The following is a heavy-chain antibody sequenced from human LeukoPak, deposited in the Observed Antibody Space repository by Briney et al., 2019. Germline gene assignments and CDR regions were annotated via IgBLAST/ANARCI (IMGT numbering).Heavy chain of an antibody. V-gene: IGHV4-39*07. CDR2: VYNAGSF. D-gene: IGHD1-1*01. Sequence: SETLSLTCTVSGGSISTSGYYWGWIRQPPGKGLEWIGSVYNAGSFYYNPSLKSRVTMSVDTSKNQLSLRLNSVTAADTAVYYCAGGFTGLREGRGNPCFSHWGQGTLATVSS. CDR1: GGSISTSGYY. J-gene: IGHJ1*01. CDR3: AGGFTGLREGRGNPCFSH.